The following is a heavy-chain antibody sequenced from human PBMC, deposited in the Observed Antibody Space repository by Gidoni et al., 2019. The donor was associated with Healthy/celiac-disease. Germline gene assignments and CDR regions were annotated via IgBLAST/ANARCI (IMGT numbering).Heavy chain of an antibody. V-gene: IGHV3-74*01. CDR3: ARASKADY. Sequence: LVWVSRINSDGSRTSYADSVKGRLTISRDNAKNTLYLQMNSLRAEDTAVYYCARASKADYWGQGTLVTVSS. J-gene: IGHJ4*02. CDR2: INSDGSRT.